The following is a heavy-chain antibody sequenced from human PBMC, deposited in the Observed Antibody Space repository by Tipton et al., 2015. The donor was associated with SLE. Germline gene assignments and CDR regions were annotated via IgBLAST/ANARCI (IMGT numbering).Heavy chain of an antibody. V-gene: IGHV3-23*01. CDR2: ITGSGDRT. D-gene: IGHD3-3*01. CDR1: GFTFSNYA. Sequence: SLRLSCAASGFTFSNYAMSWVRQAPGKGLEWVYAITGSGDRTYYIDSGKGRFTISRDNSNNSLYLQMNGLRAEDTAVYYCARSPVDYWNGYSAWGQGTLVTVSS. CDR3: ARSPVDYWNGYSA. J-gene: IGHJ4*02.